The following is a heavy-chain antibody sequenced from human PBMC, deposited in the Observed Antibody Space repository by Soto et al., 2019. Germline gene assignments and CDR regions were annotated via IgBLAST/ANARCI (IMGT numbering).Heavy chain of an antibody. CDR3: VSQRTSVLTQAYFDY. J-gene: IGHJ4*02. CDR2: VYYRGRS. CDR1: GFTFSSYD. Sequence: GSLRLSCAASGFTFSSYDMSWIRQSPGKGLEWIGSVYYRGRSYSKSSVKSRVTISVDTSKNQFSLNLNSVTASDTAVYFCVSQRTSVLTQAYFDYWGPGALVTVSS. V-gene: IGHV4-59*04. D-gene: IGHD2-8*01.